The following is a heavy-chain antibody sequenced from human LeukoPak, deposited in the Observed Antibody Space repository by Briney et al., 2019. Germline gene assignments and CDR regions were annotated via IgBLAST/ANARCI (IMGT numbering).Heavy chain of an antibody. J-gene: IGHJ4*02. Sequence: RTGGSLRLSCEGSGFRFSSYAMSWVRQARGKGLEWVSAISGSGGSTFYADSVKGRFTISRDNSKNTIYLQTNSLRAEDTAVYYCAKRSSTSSGYFDLWGRGTLVTVSS. CDR1: GFRFSSYA. CDR2: ISGSGGST. V-gene: IGHV3-23*01. D-gene: IGHD3-22*01. CDR3: AKRSSTSSGYFDL.